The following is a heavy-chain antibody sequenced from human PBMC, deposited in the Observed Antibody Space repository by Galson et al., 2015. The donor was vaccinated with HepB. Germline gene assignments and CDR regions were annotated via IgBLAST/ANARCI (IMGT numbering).Heavy chain of an antibody. V-gene: IGHV3-23*01. CDR1: GFTFRSYV. D-gene: IGHD1-26*01. J-gene: IGHJ5*02. Sequence: SLRLSCAASGFTFRSYVMSWVRQAPGKGLEWVSGISGSGDSTYYAGSVRGRFAISRDNSKSTLYLQMNSLRAEDTALYYCAKASQSDSSYYIGYNWFDPWGQGTLVTVSS. CDR3: AKASQSDSSYYIGYNWFDP. CDR2: ISGSGDST.